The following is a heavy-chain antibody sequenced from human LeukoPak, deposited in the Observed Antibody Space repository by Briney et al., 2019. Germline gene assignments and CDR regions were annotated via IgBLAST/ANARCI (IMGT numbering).Heavy chain of an antibody. J-gene: IGHJ5*02. CDR3: ARADCSSSTCYLRSSWFDP. CDR1: GFSFSSYD. V-gene: IGHV3-21*01. D-gene: IGHD2/OR15-2a*01. Sequence: PGGSLRLSCAASGFSFSSYDMNWVRQAPGKGLEWVSSISTSSTFIYYTYSVKGRFTISRDNAKNSLYLQMNSLSAEDTAVYYCARADCSSSTCYLRSSWFDPWGQGTLVTVSS. CDR2: ISTSSTFI.